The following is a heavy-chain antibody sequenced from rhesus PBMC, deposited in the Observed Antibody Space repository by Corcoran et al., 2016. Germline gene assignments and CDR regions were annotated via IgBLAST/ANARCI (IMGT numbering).Heavy chain of an antibody. D-gene: IGHD6-25*01. V-gene: IGHV4-169*02. CDR1: GGSISSSS. Sequence: QLQLQESGPVLVKPSEILSVTCAVSGGSISSSSWSWIRQAPGKGLEWIGYIYGSGSSTNYNPSLKSRVTLSVDTSKNQLSLKLSAVTTADTAVYYCARDQSQAAAVFDYWGQGVLVTVSS. CDR3: ARDQSQAAAVFDY. J-gene: IGHJ4*01. CDR2: IYGSGSST.